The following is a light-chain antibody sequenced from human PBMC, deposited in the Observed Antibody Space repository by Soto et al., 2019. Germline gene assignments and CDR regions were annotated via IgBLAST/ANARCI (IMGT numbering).Light chain of an antibody. CDR2: HVT. CDR1: SSDVGGHDY. Sequence: QSALTQSASVTGSPGQSITISCTRTSSDVGGHDYVSWYQQHPGKAPTLMIYHVTNRPSGVSSRFSGSKSGNTAFLIISGLQAEDEADYYCSSYTSSSTFVFGTGTKVTVL. V-gene: IGLV2-14*01. J-gene: IGLJ1*01. CDR3: SSYTSSSTFV.